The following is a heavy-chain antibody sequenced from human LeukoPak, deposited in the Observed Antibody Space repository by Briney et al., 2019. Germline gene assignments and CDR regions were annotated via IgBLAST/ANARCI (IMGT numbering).Heavy chain of an antibody. D-gene: IGHD1-26*01. Sequence: AASVKVSCKASGHTFTSYAMHWVRQAPGQRLEWMGWISAGNGNTKYSQNFQGRVTFISNTSATTAFMELSSLRSEDAAVYYCARDSGSGNNDYWGQGTLVTVSS. CDR1: GHTFTSYA. CDR2: ISAGNGNT. V-gene: IGHV1-3*01. J-gene: IGHJ4*02. CDR3: ARDSGSGNNDY.